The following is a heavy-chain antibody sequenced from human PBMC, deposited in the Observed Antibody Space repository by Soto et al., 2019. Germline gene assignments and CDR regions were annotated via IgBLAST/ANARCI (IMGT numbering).Heavy chain of an antibody. Sequence: PSETLSLTCAVYGVSFSGYYWSWIRQPPGKGLEWIGEINHSGSTNYNPSLKSRVTISVDTSKNQFSLKLSSVTAADTAVYYCARLGVIPPAYYYYYMDVWGKGTTVTVSS. V-gene: IGHV4-34*01. D-gene: IGHD3-10*01. CDR2: INHSGST. CDR1: GVSFSGYY. CDR3: ARLGVIPPAYYYYYMDV. J-gene: IGHJ6*03.